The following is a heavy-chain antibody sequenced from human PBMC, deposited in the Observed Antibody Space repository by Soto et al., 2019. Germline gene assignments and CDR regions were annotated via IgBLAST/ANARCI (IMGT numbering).Heavy chain of an antibody. V-gene: IGHV4-39*01. CDR1: GGSISRSSYY. CDR3: ARLSSPGNLYFQH. D-gene: IGHD1-1*01. J-gene: IGHJ1*01. Sequence: QLQLQESGPGLVKPSETLSLTCTVSGGSISRSSYYWGWIRQPPGKGLEWIGSIYYSGSTYYNPSLKSRVTISVDTSKNQFSLKLSSVTAADTAVYYCARLSSPGNLYFQHWGQGTLVTVSS. CDR2: IYYSGST.